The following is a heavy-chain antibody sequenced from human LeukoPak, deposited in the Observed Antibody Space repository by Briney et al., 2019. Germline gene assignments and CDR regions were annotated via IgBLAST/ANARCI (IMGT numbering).Heavy chain of an antibody. J-gene: IGHJ3*02. CDR2: INPNSGGT. D-gene: IGHD3-22*01. CDR1: GYTFTGYY. Sequence: GASVKVSCKASGYTFTGYYMHWVRQAPGQGLEWMGWINPNSGGTNYAQKFQSRVTMTRDTSISTAYMELSRLRSDDTAVYYCARDTEYYYDSSGYLIDAFDIWGQGTMVTVSS. CDR3: ARDTEYYYDSSGYLIDAFDI. V-gene: IGHV1-2*02.